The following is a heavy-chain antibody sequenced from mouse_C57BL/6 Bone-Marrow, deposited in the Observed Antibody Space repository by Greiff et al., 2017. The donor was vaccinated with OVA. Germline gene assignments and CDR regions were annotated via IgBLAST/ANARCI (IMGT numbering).Heavy chain of an antibody. CDR1: GYTFTDYY. J-gene: IGHJ1*03. Sequence: EVQLQQSGPELVKPGASVKISCKASGYTFTDYYMNWVQQSHGKSLEWIGDINPNNGGTSYNQKFKGKATLTVDKSSSTAYMELRSLTSEDSAVYYCARGVFITTVVAEYFDVWGTGTTVTVSS. V-gene: IGHV1-26*01. CDR3: ARGVFITTVVAEYFDV. CDR2: INPNNGGT. D-gene: IGHD1-1*01.